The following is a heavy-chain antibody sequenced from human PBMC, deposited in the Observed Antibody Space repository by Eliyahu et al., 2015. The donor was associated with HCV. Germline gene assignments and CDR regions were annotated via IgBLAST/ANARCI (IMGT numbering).Heavy chain of an antibody. CDR3: ARVIVPVNMAFGLDV. Sequence: EVQLVESGGGLVQPGGSLRLSCAASGFXFRCYWMDWVRQAPGKGLEGVANMNQDGSHEHYVGSVKGRSTISRDNVKNSLYLQMSSLSAEDTAVYYCARVIVPVNMAFGLDVWGQGTTVTVSS. CDR2: MNQDGSHE. D-gene: IGHD2-2*01. V-gene: IGHV3-7*01. J-gene: IGHJ6*02. CDR1: GFXFRCYW.